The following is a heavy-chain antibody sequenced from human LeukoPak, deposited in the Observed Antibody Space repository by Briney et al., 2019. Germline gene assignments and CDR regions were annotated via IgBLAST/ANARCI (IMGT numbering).Heavy chain of an antibody. J-gene: IGHJ4*02. V-gene: IGHV3-23*01. D-gene: IGHD3-10*01. Sequence: GGSLRLSCAASGFTFSSYAMIWVRQAPGKGLEWVSSISGSGGSTDYADSVKGRFTISRDNSKNTLYLQMNSLRAEDTAVYYCAKSFRGVIVDFDYWGQGSLVIVSS. CDR3: AKSFRGVIVDFDY. CDR1: GFTFSSYA. CDR2: ISGSGGST.